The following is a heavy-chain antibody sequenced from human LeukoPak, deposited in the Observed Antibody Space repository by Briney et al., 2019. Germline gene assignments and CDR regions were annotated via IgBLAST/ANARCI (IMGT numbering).Heavy chain of an antibody. CDR3: TTTIYYDSSGYPVDR. V-gene: IGHV3-15*01. D-gene: IGHD3-22*01. CDR2: IKSKTHGGTT. J-gene: IGHJ5*02. CDR1: GFTFSNAW. Sequence: KTGGSLRLSCATSGFTFSNAWMNWVRQAPGKGLEWVGLIKSKTHGGTTEYAAPVKGRFTISRDDSKNTLYLQMNSLKTEDTAVYYCTTTIYYDSSGYPVDRWGQGTLVTVSS.